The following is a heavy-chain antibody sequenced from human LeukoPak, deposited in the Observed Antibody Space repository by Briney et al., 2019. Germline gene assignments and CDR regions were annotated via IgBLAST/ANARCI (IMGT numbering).Heavy chain of an antibody. CDR1: GYTFTGYY. Sequence: ASVKVSCKASGYTFTGYYIHWIRQAPGQGLEWMGWISPNSGGTNYAQKFQGRVTMTRDTSISTAYMELSRLRSDDTAVYYCARYGSGSDGFDYWGQGTLVTVSS. CDR2: ISPNSGGT. D-gene: IGHD3-10*01. CDR3: ARYGSGSDGFDY. V-gene: IGHV1-2*02. J-gene: IGHJ4*02.